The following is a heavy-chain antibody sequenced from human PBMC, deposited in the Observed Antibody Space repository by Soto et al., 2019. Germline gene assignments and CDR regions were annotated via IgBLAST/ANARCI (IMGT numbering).Heavy chain of an antibody. D-gene: IGHD3-16*02. J-gene: IGHJ6*02. CDR2: IYHSGST. V-gene: IGHV4-4*02. Sequence: SETLSLTCAVSGGSISSSNWWSWVRQPPGKGLEWIGEIYHSGSTNYNPSLKSRVTISVDKSKNQFSLKLSSVTAADTAVYYCASGGIFGSSLYYYYGMDVWGQGTTVTVSS. CDR1: GGSISSSNW. CDR3: ASGGIFGSSLYYYYGMDV.